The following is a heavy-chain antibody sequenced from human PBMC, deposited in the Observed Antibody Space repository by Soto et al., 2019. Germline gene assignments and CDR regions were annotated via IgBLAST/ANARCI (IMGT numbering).Heavy chain of an antibody. D-gene: IGHD2-15*01. CDR2: IYYRGST. J-gene: IGHJ5*02. V-gene: IGHV4-59*01. CDR1: GGSISSYY. CDR3: ARAGELGYCSGGSCYSVFNWVDP. Sequence: PSETLSLTCTVSGGSISSYYWSWIRQPPGKGLEWIGYIYYRGSTNYNPSLKSRVTIPVDTSKNQFSLKLSSVTAADTAVYYCARAGELGYCSGGSCYSVFNWVDPWGQGTLVTVSS.